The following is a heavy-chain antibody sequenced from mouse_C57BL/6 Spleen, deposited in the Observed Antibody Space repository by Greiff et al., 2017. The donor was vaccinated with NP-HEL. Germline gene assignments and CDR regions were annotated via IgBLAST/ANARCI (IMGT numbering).Heavy chain of an antibody. CDR3: ASYYSTDYYAMDY. J-gene: IGHJ4*01. CDR2: IDPSDSYT. Sequence: QVQLQQSGAELVKPGASVKLSCKASGYTFTSYWMQWVKQRPGQGLEWIGEIDPSDSYTNYNQKFKGKATLTVDTSSSTAYMQLSSLTSEDSAVYYCASYYSTDYYAMDYWGQGTSVTVSS. V-gene: IGHV1-50*01. CDR1: GYTFTSYW. D-gene: IGHD2-5*01.